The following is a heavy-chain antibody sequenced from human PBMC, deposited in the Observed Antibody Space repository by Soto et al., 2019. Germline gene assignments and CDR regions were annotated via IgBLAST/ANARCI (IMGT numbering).Heavy chain of an antibody. CDR3: ARARLPVRGVIRAYYYYMDV. CDR1: GGSFSGYY. Sequence: SETLSLTCAVYGGSFSGYYWSWIRQPPGKGLEWIGEINHSGSTNYNPSLKSRVTISVDTSKNQFSLKLSSVTAADTAVYYCARARLPVRGVIRAYYYYMDVWGKGTTVTVSS. D-gene: IGHD3-10*01. J-gene: IGHJ6*03. V-gene: IGHV4-34*01. CDR2: INHSGST.